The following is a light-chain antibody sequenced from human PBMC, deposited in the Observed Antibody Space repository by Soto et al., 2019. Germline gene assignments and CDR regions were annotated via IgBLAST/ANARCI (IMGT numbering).Light chain of an antibody. CDR1: QSVSSD. V-gene: IGKV3-11*01. J-gene: IGKJ4*01. CDR2: DAF. Sequence: EVVLTQSPATLSLSPGERATLSCRASQSVSSDLAWYQQKPGQAPRLLIYDAFHRATGIPARFRGSGSGTDFTLTISSLEPEDFAVYYCQQRSNWPTFGGGTKVDIK. CDR3: QQRSNWPT.